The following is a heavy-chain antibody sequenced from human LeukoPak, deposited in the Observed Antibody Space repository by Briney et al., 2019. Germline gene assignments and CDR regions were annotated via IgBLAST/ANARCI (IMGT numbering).Heavy chain of an antibody. CDR3: ARALGYYHDSSGYLD. J-gene: IGHJ4*02. CDR2: IIPIFGTA. Sequence: SVKVSCKASGGTFSSYAISWVRQAPGQGLEWMGGIIPIFGTANYAQKFQGRVTITADESTSTAYMELSSLRSEDTAVYYCARALGYYHDSSGYLDWGQGTLVTVSS. CDR1: GGTFSSYA. D-gene: IGHD3-22*01. V-gene: IGHV1-69*13.